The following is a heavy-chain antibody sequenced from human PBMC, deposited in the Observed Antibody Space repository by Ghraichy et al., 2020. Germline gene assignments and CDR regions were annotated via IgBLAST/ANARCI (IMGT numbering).Heavy chain of an antibody. D-gene: IGHD6-13*01. CDR1: GFTFSSYS. Sequence: GGSLRLSCAASGFTFSSYSMNWVRQAPGKGLEWVSYISSSSSTIYYADSVKGRFTISRDNAKNSLYLQMNSLRDEDTAVYYCARSTAYSSYYYYGMDVWGQGTTVTVSS. CDR3: ARSTAYSSYYYYGMDV. CDR2: ISSSSSTI. V-gene: IGHV3-48*02. J-gene: IGHJ6*02.